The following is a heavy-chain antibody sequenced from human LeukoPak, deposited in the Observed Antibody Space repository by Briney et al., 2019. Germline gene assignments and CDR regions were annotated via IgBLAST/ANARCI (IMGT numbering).Heavy chain of an antibody. CDR1: GYSVSSAYH. Sequence: PSETLSLTCTVSGYSVSSAYHWGWIRQPPGKGMEWIGSIYHSGSTYYNPSLKSRVTISVDRSKNQFSLKLSSVTAADTAVYYCASVYYYDSSGYYYYFDYWGQGTLVTVSS. J-gene: IGHJ4*02. CDR2: IYHSGST. V-gene: IGHV4-38-2*02. D-gene: IGHD3-22*01. CDR3: ASVYYYDSSGYYYYFDY.